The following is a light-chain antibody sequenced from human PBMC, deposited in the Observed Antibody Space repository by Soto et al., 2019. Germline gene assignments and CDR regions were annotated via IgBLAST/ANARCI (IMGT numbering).Light chain of an antibody. CDR1: RTVDGNY. CDR3: QQYGSSPQLT. J-gene: IGKJ4*01. V-gene: IGKV3-20*01. Sequence: PGERATLSCRASRTVDGNYLAWYHQKPGQAPRLLIHSASTRAPGIPDRFSASGAGTDFTLTISRLEPEDSAVYYCQQYGSSPQLTFGGGTKVDIK. CDR2: SAS.